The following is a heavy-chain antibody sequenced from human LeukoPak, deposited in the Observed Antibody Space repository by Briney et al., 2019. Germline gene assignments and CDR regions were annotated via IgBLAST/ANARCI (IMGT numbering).Heavy chain of an antibody. V-gene: IGHV5-51*01. CDR1: GYSFTTYW. J-gene: IGHJ4*02. D-gene: IGHD3-22*01. CDR2: IYPGDSDT. CDR3: ARSYDSSGDLFDY. Sequence: GESLKISCKGSGYSFTTYWIGWVRQMPGKGLEWMGIIYPGDSDTRYSPSFQGQVTISADKSISTAYLQWSSLKASDTAMYYCARSYDSSGDLFDYWAQGTLVTVSS.